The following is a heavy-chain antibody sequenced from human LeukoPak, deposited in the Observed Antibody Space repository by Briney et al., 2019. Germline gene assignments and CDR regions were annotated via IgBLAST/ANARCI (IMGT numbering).Heavy chain of an antibody. CDR2: IYYSGRT. V-gene: IGHV4-59*01. D-gene: IGHD1-7*01. CDR1: ADSIMSYY. J-gene: IGHJ6*04. CDR3: ASHKDGTTKDV. Sequence: SETLSLTCTVSADSIMSYYWSWIRQTPGKGLEWIGSIYYSGRTNYNSSLRSRVTMSIDRSKKQFSLNLNSVTAADTAVYYCASHKDGTTKDVWGKGTTVTVSS.